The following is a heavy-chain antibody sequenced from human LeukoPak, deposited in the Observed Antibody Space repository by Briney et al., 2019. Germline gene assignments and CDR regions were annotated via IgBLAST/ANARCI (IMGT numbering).Heavy chain of an antibody. J-gene: IGHJ3*02. D-gene: IGHD3-10*01. V-gene: IGHV4-39*07. CDR2: IYHSGST. Sequence: SETLSLTCTVSGGSISSSSYYWSWVRQPPGKGLEWIGEIYHSGSTNYNPSLKSRVTISVDKSKNQFSLKLSSVTAADTAVYYCARMGTGQPGNAFDIWGQGTMVTVSS. CDR1: GGSISSSSYY. CDR3: ARMGTGQPGNAFDI.